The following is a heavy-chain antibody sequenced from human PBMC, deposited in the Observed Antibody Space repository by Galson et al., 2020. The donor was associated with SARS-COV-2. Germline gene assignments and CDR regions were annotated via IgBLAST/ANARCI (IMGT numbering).Heavy chain of an antibody. CDR2: ICHDGACT. CDR3: AKEGGTGWATDFFPH. J-gene: IGHJ1*01. D-gene: IGHD6-19*01. CDR1: GFNFGTYA. Sequence: GESLKISCTASGFNFGTYAMAWVRQAPGKGLEWLSNICHDGACTYYADSVRGRFTISRDNFKNILFLEMNSLRVEDTAKYYCAKEGGTGWATDFFPHWGQGALVTVSS. V-gene: IGHV3-23*01.